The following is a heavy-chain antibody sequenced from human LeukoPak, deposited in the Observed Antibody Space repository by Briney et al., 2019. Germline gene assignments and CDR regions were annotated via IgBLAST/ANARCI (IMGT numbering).Heavy chain of an antibody. J-gene: IGHJ5*02. V-gene: IGHV5-51*01. CDR3: AYCLGSGTYSRYNWFDP. CDR1: GYTFTSYW. Sequence: GEPLKTSCKGSGYTFTSYWIGWVRQIPGKGLEWMGIIYPGDSDTTYSPSFQGQVTISVDKSITTAYLQWSSLKASDIAIYYCAYCLGSGTYSRYNWFDPWGQGTLVTVS. CDR2: IYPGDSDT. D-gene: IGHD3-10*01.